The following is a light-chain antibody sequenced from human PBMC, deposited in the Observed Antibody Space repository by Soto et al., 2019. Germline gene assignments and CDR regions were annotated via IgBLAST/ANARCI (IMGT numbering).Light chain of an antibody. CDR3: LQGFRYFWE. V-gene: IGKV1-6*01. Sequence: AIQLTQSPSSLYASVGDRVTITCRASQAIRTALGWYQQKPGKVPKLLIYAASIMQSGVPSRFSGSGSGTDFTLTISSLQPEDFTTYYCLQGFRYFWEFGQVTKVDIK. CDR1: QAIRTA. CDR2: AAS. J-gene: IGKJ1*01.